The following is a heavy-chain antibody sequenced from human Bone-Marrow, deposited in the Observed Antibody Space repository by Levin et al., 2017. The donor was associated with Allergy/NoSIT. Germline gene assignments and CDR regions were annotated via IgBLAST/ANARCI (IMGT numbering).Heavy chain of an antibody. J-gene: IGHJ4*02. D-gene: IGHD5-24*01. CDR2: TAYDGIDK. Sequence: GGSLRLSCAGSGFTFSSYAMHWVRQAPGKGLEWVAITAYDGIDKYYADSVKGRFTISRDNSKNTLYLQMNRLSAEDTAVYYCARDRGVATTRIDCWGQETLVTVSS. CDR3: ARDRGVATTRIDC. CDR1: GFTFSSYA. V-gene: IGHV3-30-3*01.